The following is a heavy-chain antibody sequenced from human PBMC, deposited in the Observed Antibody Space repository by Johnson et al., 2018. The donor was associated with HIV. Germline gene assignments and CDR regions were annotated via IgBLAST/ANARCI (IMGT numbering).Heavy chain of an antibody. J-gene: IGHJ3*01. CDR2: INSDGSST. Sequence: VQLVESGGGVVRPGGSLRLSCAASGFTFDDYGMSWVRQAPGKGLEWVSRINSDGSSTSYADSVKGRFTISRDNAKNTLYLQMNSLRAEDTAVYYCAREPGYSSGPDAFDLWGQGTMVTVSS. CDR3: AREPGYSSGPDAFDL. CDR1: GFTFDDYG. D-gene: IGHD6-19*01. V-gene: IGHV3-20*04.